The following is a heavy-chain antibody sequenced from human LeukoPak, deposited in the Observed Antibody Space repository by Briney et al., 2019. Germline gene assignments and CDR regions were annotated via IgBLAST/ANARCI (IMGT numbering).Heavy chain of an antibody. CDR3: ARDWDSSSYYYGMDV. J-gene: IGHJ6*02. CDR2: IYSGGST. V-gene: IGHV3-53*01. D-gene: IGHD6-13*01. Sequence: GGSLRLSCAASGFTVSSNYMSWVRQAPGKGPEWVSVIYSGGSTYYADSVKGRFTISRDNSKNTLYLQMNSLRAEDTAVYYCARDWDSSSYYYGMDVWGQGTTVTVSS. CDR1: GFTVSSNY.